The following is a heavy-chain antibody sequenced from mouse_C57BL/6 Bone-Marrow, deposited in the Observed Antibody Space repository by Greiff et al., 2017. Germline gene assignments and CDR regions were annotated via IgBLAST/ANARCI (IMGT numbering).Heavy chain of an antibody. CDR1: GYTFTSYW. D-gene: IGHD4-1*01. CDR3: ARRTGTRWYCDV. V-gene: IGHV1-52*01. Sequence: QVQLKQPGAELVRPGSSVKLSCKASGYTFTSYWMHWVKQRPIQGLEWIGNIDPSDSETHYNQKFKDKATLTVDKSSSTAYLQLSSLTSEDSAVYYCARRTGTRWYCDVWGTGTTVTVSS. CDR2: IDPSDSET. J-gene: IGHJ1*03.